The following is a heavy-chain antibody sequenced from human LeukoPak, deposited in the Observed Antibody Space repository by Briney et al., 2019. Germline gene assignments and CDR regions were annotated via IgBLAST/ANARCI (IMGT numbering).Heavy chain of an antibody. CDR1: GYTFTSYD. CDR3: ARERTDSSGQYYYYMDV. Sequence: ASVKVSCKASGYTFTSYDINWVRQATGQGLEWMGWMNPNSGNTGYAQKFQGRVTMTRNTSISTAYMELSSLRSEDTAVYYCARERTDSSGQYYYYMDVWGKGTTVTVSS. CDR2: MNPNSGNT. J-gene: IGHJ6*03. D-gene: IGHD3-22*01. V-gene: IGHV1-8*01.